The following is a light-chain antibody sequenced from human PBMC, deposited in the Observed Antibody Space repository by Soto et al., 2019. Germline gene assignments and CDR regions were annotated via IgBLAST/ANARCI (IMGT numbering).Light chain of an antibody. CDR3: QQSYSTPRT. CDR1: QTITNC. J-gene: IGKJ1*01. V-gene: IGKV1-39*01. CDR2: AAS. Sequence: DIQMTQSPSSLSASVGDRVTITCRASQTITNCLNWYQHKPGKAPKLLIYAASSLQSGVPSRFSGSGSGTDFTLTISSLQPEDFETYYCQQSYSTPRTFGQGTKVDI.